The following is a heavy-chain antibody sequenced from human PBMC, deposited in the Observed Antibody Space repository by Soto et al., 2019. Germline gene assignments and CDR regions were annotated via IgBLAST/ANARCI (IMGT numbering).Heavy chain of an antibody. CDR3: ARQYPEHSALYYYYGMDV. CDR2: IYPGDSDT. CDR1: GYSFTSYW. Sequence: GESLQISCNGSGYSFTSYWIGWVRQMPGKGREWIGIIYPGDSDTRYSPSFQGQVTISADTSISTAYLQWSSLKASDAAMYYCARQYPEHSALYYYYGMDVWGQGSTVTVSS. V-gene: IGHV5-51*01. J-gene: IGHJ6*02. D-gene: IGHD2-2*01.